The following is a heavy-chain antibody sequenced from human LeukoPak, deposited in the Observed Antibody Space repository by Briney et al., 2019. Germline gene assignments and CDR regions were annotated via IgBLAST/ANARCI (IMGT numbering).Heavy chain of an antibody. CDR3: ARQAVAGGPFDY. D-gene: IGHD6-19*01. CDR2: IIPILGIA. V-gene: IGHV1-69*02. J-gene: IGHJ4*02. Sequence: GASVKVSCKASGGTFSSYTISWVRQAPGQGLEWMGRIIPILGIANYAQKFQGRVTITADKSTSTACMELSSLRSEDTAVYYCARQAVAGGPFDYWGQGTLVTVSS. CDR1: GGTFSSYT.